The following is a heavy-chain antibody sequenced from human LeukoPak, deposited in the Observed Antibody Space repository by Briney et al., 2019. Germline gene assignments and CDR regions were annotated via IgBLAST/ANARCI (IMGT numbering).Heavy chain of an antibody. J-gene: IGHJ5*02. CDR2: IYYSGST. Sequence: SETLSLTCTVSGGSISSSSYYWGWIRQPPGKGLEWIGSIYYSGSTYYNPSLKSRVTISVDTSKNQFSLKLSSVTAADTAVYYCARVRGRVVPAAMLGRNWFDPWGQGTLVTVSS. V-gene: IGHV4-39*01. CDR3: ARVRGRVVPAAMLGRNWFDP. CDR1: GGSISSSSYY. D-gene: IGHD2-2*01.